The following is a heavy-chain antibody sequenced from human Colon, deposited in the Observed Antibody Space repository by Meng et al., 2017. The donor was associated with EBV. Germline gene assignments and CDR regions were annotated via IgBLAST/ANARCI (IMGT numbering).Heavy chain of an antibody. V-gene: IGHV4-4*02. Sequence: VQLQGSVPGVVKPSGPRSITCAGSGGSIYSDNWWNWVRQTPGKGLEWIGEISHSGTTNYNPSLKRRVTISIDKSKNQFSLKLTSVTAADTAVYYCARDYYASGFVFDLWGQGTLVTVSS. CDR2: ISHSGTT. J-gene: IGHJ5*02. D-gene: IGHD3-10*01. CDR3: ARDYYASGFVFDL. CDR1: GGSIYSDNW.